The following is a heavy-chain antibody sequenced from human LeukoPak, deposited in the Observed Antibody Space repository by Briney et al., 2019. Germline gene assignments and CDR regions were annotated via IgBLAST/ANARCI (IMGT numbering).Heavy chain of an antibody. CDR2: IYTSGST. CDR1: GVSIGSYY. D-gene: IGHD3-10*01. Sequence: SETLSLTCTVSGVSIGSYYWSWVRQPAGKGLEWVGRIYTSGSTNYNPSLKSRVTMSVDTSKNQFSLKLSSVTAADTAVYYCASGAALGVDYWGQGTLVTVSS. CDR3: ASGAALGVDY. J-gene: IGHJ4*02. V-gene: IGHV4-4*07.